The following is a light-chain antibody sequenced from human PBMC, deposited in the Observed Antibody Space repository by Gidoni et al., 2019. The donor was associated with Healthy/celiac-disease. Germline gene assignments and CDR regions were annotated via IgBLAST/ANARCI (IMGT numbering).Light chain of an antibody. CDR2: WAS. CDR1: QTILYNSNNKNY. CDR3: QQYFTSPCT. J-gene: IGKJ1*01. V-gene: IGKV4-1*01. Sequence: DTVMTQSTDSLTVSLGERASINCKSSQTILYNSNNKNYLAWYQQTPGQPPRLLIYWASTRASGVPDLFSGGGSGTDFTLTISLLPAEYVAFYCCQQYFTSPCTFGQXTKVEIK.